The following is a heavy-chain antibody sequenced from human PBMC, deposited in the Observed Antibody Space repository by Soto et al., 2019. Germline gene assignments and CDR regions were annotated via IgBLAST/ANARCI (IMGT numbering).Heavy chain of an antibody. V-gene: IGHV3-30-3*01. Sequence: PGGSLRLSCVASGVTFSKSWMNWVRQAPGKGLEWVAVISYDGSNKYYADSVKGRFTISRDNSKNTLYLQMNSLRAEDTAVYYCASDGDYYDSSGYPWGQGTLVTVSS. CDR3: ASDGDYYDSSGYP. J-gene: IGHJ5*02. CDR1: GVTFSKSW. CDR2: ISYDGSNK. D-gene: IGHD3-22*01.